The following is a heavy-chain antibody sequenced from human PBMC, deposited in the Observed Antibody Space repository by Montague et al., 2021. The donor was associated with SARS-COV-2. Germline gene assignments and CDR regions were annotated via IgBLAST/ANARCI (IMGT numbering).Heavy chain of an antibody. CDR3: ARRAQWQLSCFFDV. V-gene: IGHV4-39*01. CDR1: GGSISSGSYY. CDR2: INYSGKT. Sequence: SETLSLTCTVSGGSISSGSYYWGWVRQPPGKGLEWIGTINYSGKTYSNPSLKSRVTISVDTSKNQFSLKVTSVTAADTAVYYCARRAQWQLSCFFDVWGRGTLVTVSS. D-gene: IGHD2-15*01. J-gene: IGHJ2*01.